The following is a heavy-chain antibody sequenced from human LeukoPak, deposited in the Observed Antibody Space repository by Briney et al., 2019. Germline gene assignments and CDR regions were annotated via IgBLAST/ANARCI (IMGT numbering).Heavy chain of an antibody. CDR3: ARDSGYYDFWSGYLYPFDY. CDR1: GDSVSSNSAA. Sequence: SQTLSLTCAISGDSVSSNSAAWNWIRQSPSRGLEWLGRTYYRSKWYNDYAVSVKSRITINPDTSKNQFSLQLNSVTPEDTAVYYCARDSGYYDFWSGYLYPFDYWGQGTPVTVSS. V-gene: IGHV6-1*01. D-gene: IGHD3-3*01. J-gene: IGHJ4*02. CDR2: TYYRSKWYN.